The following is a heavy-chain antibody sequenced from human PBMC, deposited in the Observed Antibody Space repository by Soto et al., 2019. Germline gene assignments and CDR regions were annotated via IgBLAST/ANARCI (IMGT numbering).Heavy chain of an antibody. J-gene: IGHJ3*02. Sequence: QVQLVQSGAEVKKPGSSVKVSCKASGGTFSSYTISWVRQAPGQGLEWMGRIIPILGIANYDQKFQGRVTMTPNKSTGTAYMELSSRSSEATAVSYGARTFADQPLSPGEGGGAFDIWGQGAMVTVSS. CDR1: GGTFSSYT. D-gene: IGHD3-16*02. CDR3: ARTFADQPLSPGEGGGAFDI. V-gene: IGHV1-69*02. CDR2: IIPILGIA.